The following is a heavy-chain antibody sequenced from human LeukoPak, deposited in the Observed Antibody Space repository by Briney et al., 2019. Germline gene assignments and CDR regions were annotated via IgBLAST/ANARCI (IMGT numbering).Heavy chain of an antibody. CDR3: ARDSGGRVGGGMDV. V-gene: IGHV3-33*01. CDR2: IWYDGSNK. CDR1: GFTFSSYG. J-gene: IGHJ6*02. D-gene: IGHD1-26*01. Sequence: GRSLTLSSAASGFTFSSYGMHWVRQAPGKGLEWVAVIWYDGSNKYYADSVKGRFTISRDNSKNTLYLQMNSLRAEDTAVYYCARDSGGRVGGGMDVWGQGTTVTVSS.